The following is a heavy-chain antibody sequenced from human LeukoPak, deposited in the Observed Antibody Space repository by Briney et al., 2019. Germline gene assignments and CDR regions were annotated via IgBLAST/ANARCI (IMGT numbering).Heavy chain of an antibody. V-gene: IGHV3-48*03. CDR2: ISSSGSTI. J-gene: IGHJ4*02. CDR3: ARRTRAYYYGSGSYTFDY. Sequence: GGSLRLSCAASGFTFSSYEMNWVRQAPGKGLEWVSYISSSGSTIYYADSVKGRFTTSRDNAKNSLYLQMNSLRAEDTAVYYCARRTRAYYYGSGSYTFDYWGQGTLVTVSS. CDR1: GFTFSSYE. D-gene: IGHD3-10*01.